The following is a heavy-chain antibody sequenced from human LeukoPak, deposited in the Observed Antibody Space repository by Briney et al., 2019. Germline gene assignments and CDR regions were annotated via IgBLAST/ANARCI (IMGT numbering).Heavy chain of an antibody. CDR3: ARASLVTDIYYYYGMDV. CDR2: IYYSGST. CDR1: GGSFSGYY. V-gene: IGHV4-59*01. Sequence: PSETLSLTCAVYGGSFSGYYWSWIRQPPGKGLEWIGCIYYSGSTNYNPSLKSRVTISVDTSKNQFSLKLSSVTAADTAVYYCARASLVTDIYYYYGMDVWGQGTTVTVSS. D-gene: IGHD2-21*02. J-gene: IGHJ6*02.